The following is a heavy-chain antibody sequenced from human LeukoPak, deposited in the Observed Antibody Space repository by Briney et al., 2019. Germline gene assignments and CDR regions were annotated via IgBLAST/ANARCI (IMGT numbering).Heavy chain of an antibody. CDR3: ARTEDYYYYMDV. Sequence: PSETLSLTCTVSGGSISSYYWSWIRQPPGKGLEWIGYIYYSGSTNYNPSLKSRVTISVDTSKNQFSLKLSSVTAADTAVYYFARTEDYYYYMDVWGKGTTVTVSS. CDR2: IYYSGST. CDR1: GGSISSYY. J-gene: IGHJ6*03. V-gene: IGHV4-59*01.